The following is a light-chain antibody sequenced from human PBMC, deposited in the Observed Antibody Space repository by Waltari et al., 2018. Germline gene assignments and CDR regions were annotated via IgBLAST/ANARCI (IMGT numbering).Light chain of an antibody. Sequence: QSALTQPASVSGSPGQSITVSCTGTSRDVGGYNSVSWYQQPPGKAPKVMIYDVTNRPSGVSNRFSGSKSGNTASLTISGLQAEDEADYYCSSYTSSATLVFGTGTKVTVL. CDR3: SSYTSSATLV. CDR1: SRDVGGYNS. V-gene: IGLV2-14*01. J-gene: IGLJ1*01. CDR2: DVT.